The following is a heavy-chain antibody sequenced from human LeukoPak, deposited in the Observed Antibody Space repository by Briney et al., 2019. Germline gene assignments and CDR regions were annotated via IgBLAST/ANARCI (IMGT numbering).Heavy chain of an antibody. D-gene: IGHD2/OR15-2a*01. CDR2: IYYSGST. CDR1: GGSFSGYY. V-gene: IGHV4-31*11. CDR3: ARAYFPYYYYGMDV. Sequence: SETLSLTCAVYGGSFSGYYWSWIRQHPGKGLEWIGYIYYSGSTYYNPSLKSRVTISVDTSKNQFSLKLSSVTAADTAVYYCARAYFPYYYYGMDVWGQGTTVTVSS. J-gene: IGHJ6*02.